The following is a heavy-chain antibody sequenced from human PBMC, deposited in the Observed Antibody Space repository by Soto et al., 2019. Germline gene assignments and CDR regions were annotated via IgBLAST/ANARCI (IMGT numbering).Heavy chain of an antibody. Sequence: QVQLVQSGAEVKKPGSSVKVSCKASGGTFSSYTISWVRQAPGQGLEWMGRIIPILGIANYAQKFQGSVTITADKSTRTAYMGLSSLRSEDTAVYYCARFRGSYGMDVWGQGTTVTVSS. D-gene: IGHD3-10*01. CDR2: IIPILGIA. V-gene: IGHV1-69*02. CDR1: GGTFSSYT. CDR3: ARFRGSYGMDV. J-gene: IGHJ6*02.